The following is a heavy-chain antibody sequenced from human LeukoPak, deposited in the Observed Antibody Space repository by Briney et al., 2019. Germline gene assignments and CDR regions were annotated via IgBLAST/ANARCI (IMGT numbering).Heavy chain of an antibody. Sequence: GGSLRLSCAASGFTFSHHGMHWVRQAPGKGLEWVAFIRNDGSNHYYADSVKGRFTISRDNSKNNVYLQMYSLRVEDTATYYCVRDLGYSTYDYWGQGTLVTVSS. D-gene: IGHD5-24*01. CDR2: IRNDGSNH. CDR1: GFTFSHHG. V-gene: IGHV3-30*02. J-gene: IGHJ4*02. CDR3: VRDLGYSTYDY.